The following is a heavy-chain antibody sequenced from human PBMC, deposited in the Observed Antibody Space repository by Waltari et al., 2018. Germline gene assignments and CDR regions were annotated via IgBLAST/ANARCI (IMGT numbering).Heavy chain of an antibody. CDR1: GFTFCSYS. CDR2: ISISSSTI. D-gene: IGHD3-3*01. CDR3: ARVNVLRFLEWLLDY. V-gene: IGHV3-48*01. Sequence: EVQLVEPGGGLVQPGGSLRLSCAASGFTFCSYSMNWVRQDPGKGLEWVSYISISSSTIYYADSVKGRFTISRDNAKNSLYLQMNSLRAEDTAVYYCARVNVLRFLEWLLDYWGQGTLVTVSS. J-gene: IGHJ4*02.